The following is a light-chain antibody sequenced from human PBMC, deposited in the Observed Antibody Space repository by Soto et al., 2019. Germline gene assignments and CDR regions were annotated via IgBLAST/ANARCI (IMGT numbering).Light chain of an antibody. Sequence: QSALTQPRSVSGSPGQSVTISCTGTSSDVGAYNYVSWYQQYPGKAPKLLIYDVTKRPSGVPDRFSGSKSGNTASLTISGLQAEDEADYSCRSYPSLFGGGTKLTVL. CDR2: DVT. CDR1: SSDVGAYNY. CDR3: RSYPSL. J-gene: IGLJ2*01. V-gene: IGLV2-11*01.